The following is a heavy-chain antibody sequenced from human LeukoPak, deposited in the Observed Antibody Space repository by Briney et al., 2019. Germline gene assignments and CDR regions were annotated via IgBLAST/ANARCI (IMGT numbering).Heavy chain of an antibody. Sequence: SQTLSLTCTVSGVSISSGDYYWSWIRQPPGKGLEWIGYIYYSGSTYYNPSLKSRVTISVDTSKNQFSLKLSSVTAADTAVYYCARYYDSSGYYFDYWDQGTLVTVSS. CDR1: GVSISSGDYY. V-gene: IGHV4-30-4*01. J-gene: IGHJ4*02. CDR2: IYYSGST. CDR3: ARYYDSSGYYFDY. D-gene: IGHD3-22*01.